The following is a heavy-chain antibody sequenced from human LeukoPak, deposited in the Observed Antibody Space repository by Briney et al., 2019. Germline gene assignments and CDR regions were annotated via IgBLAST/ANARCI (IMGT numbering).Heavy chain of an antibody. J-gene: IGHJ5*02. CDR3: TSSGWYDWFDP. V-gene: IGHV3-49*04. CDR1: GFTFGDYA. CDR2: IRSKAYGGTT. Sequence: PGGSLRLSCTASGFTFGDYAMSWVRQAPGKGLEWVGFIRSKAYGGTTEYAASVKGRFTISRDDSKSIAYLQMNSLKTEDTAVYYCTSSGWYDWFDPWGQGTLVTVSS. D-gene: IGHD6-19*01.